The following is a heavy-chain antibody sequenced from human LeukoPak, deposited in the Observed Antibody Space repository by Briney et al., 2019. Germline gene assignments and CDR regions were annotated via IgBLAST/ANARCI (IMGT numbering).Heavy chain of an antibody. CDR3: ARSQLLSPYYYYYYYMDV. Sequence: GESLKISCKGSGYSFTSYWIGWVRQMPGKGLEWMGIIYPGDPDTRYSPSFQGQVTISADKSISTAYLQWSSLKASDTAMYYCARSQLLSPYYYYYYYMDVWGKGTTVTVSS. V-gene: IGHV5-51*01. D-gene: IGHD2-21*02. CDR1: GYSFTSYW. J-gene: IGHJ6*03. CDR2: IYPGDPDT.